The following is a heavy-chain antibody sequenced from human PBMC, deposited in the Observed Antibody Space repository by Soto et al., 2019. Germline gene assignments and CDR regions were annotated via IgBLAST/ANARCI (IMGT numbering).Heavy chain of an antibody. CDR1: GFTFSGSA. D-gene: IGHD3-3*01. Sequence: GGSLRLSCAASGFTFSGSAMHWVRQASGKGLEWVGRIRSKANSYATAYAASVKGRFTISRDDSKNTAYLQMNSLKTEDTAVYYCTRHDYDFWRHYYYYYMDVWGKGTTVTVSS. CDR2: IRSKANSYAT. J-gene: IGHJ6*03. CDR3: TRHDYDFWRHYYYYYMDV. V-gene: IGHV3-73*01.